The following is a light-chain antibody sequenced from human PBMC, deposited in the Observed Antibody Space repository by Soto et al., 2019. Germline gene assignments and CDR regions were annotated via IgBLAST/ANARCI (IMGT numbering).Light chain of an antibody. J-gene: IGKJ1*01. Sequence: DIPMTQSPSSLSASVGDRVTITCRASQRISSYLNWYQQKPEKAPKLLIYAASSLQSGVPSRFSGSGSGTDFTLTISSLQPEDFATYYCQQSYSTPRTFGQGTKVEIK. CDR3: QQSYSTPRT. V-gene: IGKV1-39*01. CDR1: QRISSY. CDR2: AAS.